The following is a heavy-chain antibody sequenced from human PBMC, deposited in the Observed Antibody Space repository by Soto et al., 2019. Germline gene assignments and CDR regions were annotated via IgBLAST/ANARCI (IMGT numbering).Heavy chain of an antibody. D-gene: IGHD3-10*01. V-gene: IGHV3-72*01. Sequence: EVQLVESGGGLVQPGGSLRLSCAASGFTFSDHFMDWVRQAPGKGLEWVGRIRNKAYSYTTEYAASVKGRFTISRDDSINSLYLQMNSLKTEDTAVYYCARGGGWDFDLWGRGTLVTVSS. CDR3: ARGGGWDFDL. CDR2: IRNKAYSYTT. CDR1: GFTFSDHF. J-gene: IGHJ2*01.